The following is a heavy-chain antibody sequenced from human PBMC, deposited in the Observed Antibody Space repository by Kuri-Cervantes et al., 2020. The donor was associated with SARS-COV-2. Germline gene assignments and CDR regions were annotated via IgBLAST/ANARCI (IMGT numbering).Heavy chain of an antibody. D-gene: IGHD3-16*01. Sequence: SQTLSLTCAVYGGSFSGYYWSWIRQPPGKGLEWIGEINHSGSTNYNPSLKSRVTIFVDTSKNQLSLRLTSVTAADTAVYYCARHVGGRRAVDIWGQGTVVTVSS. CDR1: GGSFSGYY. V-gene: IGHV4-34*01. J-gene: IGHJ3*02. CDR3: ARHVGGRRAVDI. CDR2: INHSGST.